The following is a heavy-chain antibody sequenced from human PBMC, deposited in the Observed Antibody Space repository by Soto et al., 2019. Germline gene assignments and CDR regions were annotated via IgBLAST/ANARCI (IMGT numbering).Heavy chain of an antibody. CDR2: IDYSGST. V-gene: IGHV4-30-4*01. J-gene: IGHJ3*02. Sequence: QVQLQESGPGLVKPSQTLSLTCTVSGGSISSGDYYWSWIRQPPGKGLEWIGYIDYSGSTYYKSSLKSRVIISTATSKHPCSRQLSSVPAADTAVYYCARKGWPDVFDIWGQGAMVTVSS. CDR1: GGSISSGDYY. CDR3: ARKGWPDVFDI.